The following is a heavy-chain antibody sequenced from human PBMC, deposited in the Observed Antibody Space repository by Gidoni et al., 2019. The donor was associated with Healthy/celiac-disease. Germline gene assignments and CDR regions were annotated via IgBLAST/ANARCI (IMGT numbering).Heavy chain of an antibody. Sequence: EVQLVQSGAEVTEPGESLRSYCEGSGYSFTSYGISWVRQMPGKGLEWMGRIYPSDSYTTYSPSFQGHVTSSADKSISTAYLQWSSLKAPDTAMYYCARRGVGASLCGMDVWGQGTTVTVSS. V-gene: IGHV5-10-1*03. CDR3: ARRGVGASLCGMDV. J-gene: IGHJ6*02. CDR2: IYPSDSYT. D-gene: IGHD1-26*01. CDR1: GYSFTSYG.